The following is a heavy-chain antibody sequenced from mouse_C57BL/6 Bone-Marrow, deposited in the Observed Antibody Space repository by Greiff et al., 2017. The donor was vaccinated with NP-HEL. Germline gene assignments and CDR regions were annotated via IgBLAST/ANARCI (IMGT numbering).Heavy chain of an antibody. V-gene: IGHV5-6*02. Sequence: DVKLVESGGDLVKPGGSLKLSCAASGFTFSSYGMSWVRQTPDKRLEWVATISSGGSYTYYPDSVKGRFTISRDNAKNTLYLQMSSLKSEDTAMYYCARHVPYYYGSSAFAYWGQGTLVTVSA. D-gene: IGHD1-1*01. J-gene: IGHJ3*01. CDR3: ARHVPYYYGSSAFAY. CDR1: GFTFSSYG. CDR2: ISSGGSYT.